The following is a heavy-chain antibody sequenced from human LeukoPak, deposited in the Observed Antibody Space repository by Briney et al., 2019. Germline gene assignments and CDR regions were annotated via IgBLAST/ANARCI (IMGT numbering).Heavy chain of an antibody. D-gene: IGHD2-2*01. CDR2: ISYDGSNK. CDR3: ARAFEDIVVVPAAPVPGYYYYYYMDV. J-gene: IGHJ6*03. V-gene: IGHV3-30*04. CDR1: GFTFSSYA. Sequence: GGSLRLSCAASGFTFSSYAMHWVRQAPGKGLEWVAVISYDGSNKYYADSVKGRFTISRDNSKNTLYLQMNSLRAEDTAVYYCARAFEDIVVVPAAPVPGYYYYYYMDVWGKGTTVTISS.